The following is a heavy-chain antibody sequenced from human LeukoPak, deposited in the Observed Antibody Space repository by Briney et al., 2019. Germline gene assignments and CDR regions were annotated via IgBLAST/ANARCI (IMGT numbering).Heavy chain of an antibody. J-gene: IGHJ4*02. D-gene: IGHD6-13*01. V-gene: IGHV1-69*05. CDR1: GGTFSSYA. CDR2: IIPIFGTA. Sequence: ASVKVSCKASGGTFSSYAISWVRQAPGQGLEWMGGIIPIFGTANYAQKFQGRVTITTDESTSTAYMVLSSLRSEDTAVYYCATTISSSWFEPSDYWGQGTLVTVSS. CDR3: ATTISSSWFEPSDY.